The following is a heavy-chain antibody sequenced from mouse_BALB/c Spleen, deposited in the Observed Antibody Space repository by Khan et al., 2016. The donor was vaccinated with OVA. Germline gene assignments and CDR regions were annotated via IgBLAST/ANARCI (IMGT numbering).Heavy chain of an antibody. J-gene: IGHJ3*01. CDR3: VSGGYYYRNGGWFAY. CDR1: GYTFTSYT. Sequence: QVQLKESGAELARPGASVKMSCKASGYTFTSYTIHWIKLRPGQGLEWIGYINPRNGYTNYNQKFKDKATLTADTSSTTAYIQLSSLTSEDSAVYNCVSGGYYYRNGGWFAYWGLGTLVTVSA. V-gene: IGHV1-4*01. D-gene: IGHD2-14*01. CDR2: INPRNGYT.